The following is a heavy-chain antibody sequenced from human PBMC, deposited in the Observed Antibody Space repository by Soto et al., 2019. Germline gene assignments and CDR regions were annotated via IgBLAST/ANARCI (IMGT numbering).Heavy chain of an antibody. V-gene: IGHV3-33*01. CDR2: IWYDGSNK. J-gene: IGHJ6*02. Sequence: PGGSLRLSCAASGFTFSSYGMHWVRQAPGKGLEWVAVIWYDGSNKYYADSVKGRFTISRDNSKNTLYLQMNSLRAEDTAVYYCARVKWELRGGMDVWGQGTTVPVTS. CDR3: ARVKWELRGGMDV. D-gene: IGHD1-26*01. CDR1: GFTFSSYG.